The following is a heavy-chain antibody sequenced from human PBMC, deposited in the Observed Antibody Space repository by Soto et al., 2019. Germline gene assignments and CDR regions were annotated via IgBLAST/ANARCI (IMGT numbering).Heavy chain of an antibody. CDR2: ISPYTGNT. Sequence: QVQLVQSGDEVKKPGASVKVSCKASGYIFVNYGIAWVRQAPGQGLEWMGWISPYTGNTHSATKIQGRLTMTTDTSTSTAYMALESLTCDETAVYYCVMVDNYVTPTPQDVWGQGTTVTVSS. V-gene: IGHV1-18*01. J-gene: IGHJ6*02. CDR1: GYIFVNYG. CDR3: VMVDNYVTPTPQDV. D-gene: IGHD3-16*01.